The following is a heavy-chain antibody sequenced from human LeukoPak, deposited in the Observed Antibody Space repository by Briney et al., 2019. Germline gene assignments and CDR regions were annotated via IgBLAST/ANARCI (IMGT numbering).Heavy chain of an antibody. D-gene: IGHD2-15*01. CDR1: GGSISSYY. CDR3: ARGLIGVCSGGSCYSYYYYYYMDV. CDR2: IYYSGST. Sequence: PSETLSLTCTVSGGSISSYYWSWIRQPAGKGLEWIGYIYYSGSTNYNPSLKSRVTISVDTSKNQFSLKLSSVTAADTAVYYCARGLIGVCSGGSCYSYYYYYYMDVWGKGTTVTVSS. J-gene: IGHJ6*03. V-gene: IGHV4-59*12.